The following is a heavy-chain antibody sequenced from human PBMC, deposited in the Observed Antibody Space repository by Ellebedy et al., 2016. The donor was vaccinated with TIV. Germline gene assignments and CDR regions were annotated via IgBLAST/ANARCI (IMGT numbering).Heavy chain of an antibody. Sequence: MPSETLSLTCTVSGYSIRSGYYWAWIRQPPGKGLEWIGSIFRGGSTYDNPSLKSRVTMSVDTSKNQFSLNLNSVTAADTAVYYCARDEGRSDYLVGNYFDYWGRGTLVTVSS. CDR3: ARDEGRSDYLVGNYFDY. V-gene: IGHV4-38-2*02. D-gene: IGHD1-26*01. J-gene: IGHJ4*02. CDR2: IFRGGST. CDR1: GYSIRSGYY.